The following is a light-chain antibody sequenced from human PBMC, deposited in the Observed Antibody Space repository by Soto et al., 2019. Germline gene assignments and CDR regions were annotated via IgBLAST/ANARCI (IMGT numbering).Light chain of an antibody. CDR2: DAS. Sequence: HLTQHPSTLSASAGYEVTITCRASQTISRWLAWYQQKPGRAPKLLSYDASTLESGVPSRFSGSGSETEFTLTISRLQPDDFATYFFHSRAFCQGRLLDIK. CDR3: HSRA. J-gene: IGKJ5*01. V-gene: IGKV1-5*01. CDR1: QTISRW.